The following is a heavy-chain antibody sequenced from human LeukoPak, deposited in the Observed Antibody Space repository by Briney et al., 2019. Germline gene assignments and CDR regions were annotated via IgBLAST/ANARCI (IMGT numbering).Heavy chain of an antibody. V-gene: IGHV1-18*01. Sequence: ASVKVSCKASGYTFTSYGISWVRQAPGQGLEWMGWISTYNGHTNYAQRLQGRVTMTTDTSTTTAYMELRSLRSDDTALYYCARGDWPYFDYWGQGTLVTVSS. D-gene: IGHD3/OR15-3a*01. CDR1: GYTFTSYG. CDR2: ISTYNGHT. CDR3: ARGDWPYFDY. J-gene: IGHJ4*02.